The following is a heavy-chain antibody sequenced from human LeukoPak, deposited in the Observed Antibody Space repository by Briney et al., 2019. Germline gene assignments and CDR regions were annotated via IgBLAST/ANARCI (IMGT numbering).Heavy chain of an antibody. CDR1: GFTFSSYS. CDR3: ARDSMTVRSYGDHRNDNFDY. CDR2: ISSSSSYI. J-gene: IGHJ4*02. Sequence: GGSLRLSCAASGFTFSSYSMNWVRQAPGKGLEWVSSISSSSSYIYYADSVKGRFTISRDNAKNSLYLQMNSLRAEDTAVYYCARDSMTVRSYGDHRNDNFDYWGQGTLVTVSS. V-gene: IGHV3-21*01. D-gene: IGHD4-17*01.